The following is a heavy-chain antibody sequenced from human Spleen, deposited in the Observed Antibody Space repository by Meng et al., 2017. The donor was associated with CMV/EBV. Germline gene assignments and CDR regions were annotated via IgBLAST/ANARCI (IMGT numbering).Heavy chain of an antibody. CDR1: GFTFSSYS. V-gene: IGHV3-21*01. CDR2: ISSSSSYI. Sequence: SCAASGFTFSSYSMNWVRQAPGKGLEWVSSISSSSSYIYYADSVKGRFTISRDNAKNSLYLQMNSLRAEDTAVYYCATSLVVRFAFDYWGQGTLVTVSS. D-gene: IGHD3-10*01. CDR3: ATSLVVRFAFDY. J-gene: IGHJ4*02.